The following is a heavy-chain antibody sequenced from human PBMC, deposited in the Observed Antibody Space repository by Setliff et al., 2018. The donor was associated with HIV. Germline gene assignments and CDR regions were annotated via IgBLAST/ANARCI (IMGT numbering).Heavy chain of an antibody. J-gene: IGHJ3*02. Sequence: GGSLRPSCAASGFTFSSYWMSWVRQAPGKGLEWVANIKQDASEKYYVDSVKGRFTISRDNTKNSLYLQLNSLRAEDTAVYYCARDAAAPAAIEGAFDIWGQGTMVTVSS. CDR3: ARDAAAPAAIEGAFDI. D-gene: IGHD2-2*02. V-gene: IGHV3-7*01. CDR1: GFTFSSYW. CDR2: IKQDASEK.